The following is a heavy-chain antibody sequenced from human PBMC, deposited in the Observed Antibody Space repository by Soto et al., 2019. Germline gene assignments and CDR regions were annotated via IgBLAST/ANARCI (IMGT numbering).Heavy chain of an antibody. Sequence: EVQLVESGGGLVQPGESLRLSCAASGFTVSSKYMSWVRQAPGKGLEWVSIIYMRGSTFYADSVKGRFTISRDTSKNTLYLKMDHLTVQDTAMYYCARDARPGTRTWADHWGQGTLVTVSS. D-gene: IGHD1-26*01. CDR2: IYMRGST. V-gene: IGHV3-66*01. CDR1: GFTVSSKY. J-gene: IGHJ4*02. CDR3: ARDARPGTRTWADH.